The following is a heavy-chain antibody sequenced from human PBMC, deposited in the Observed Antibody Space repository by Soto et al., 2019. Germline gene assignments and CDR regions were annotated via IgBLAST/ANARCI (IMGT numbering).Heavy chain of an antibody. J-gene: IGHJ6*03. D-gene: IGHD2-15*01. CDR1: GFTFSSYA. CDR3: AKDICYCSGGSCYCYYYMDV. V-gene: IGHV3-23*01. CDR2: ISGSGGST. Sequence: EVQLLESGGGLVQPGGSLRLSCAASGFTFSSYAMSWVRQAPGKELEWVSAISGSGGSTYYADSVKGRFTISRDNSKNTLYLQMNSLRAEDTAVYYCAKDICYCSGGSCYCYYYMDVWGKGTTVTVSS.